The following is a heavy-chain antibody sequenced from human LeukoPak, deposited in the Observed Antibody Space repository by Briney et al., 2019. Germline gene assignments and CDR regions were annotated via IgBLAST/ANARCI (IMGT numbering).Heavy chain of an antibody. CDR3: TRLHSSGWTGY. Sequence: GGSLRLSCAASGFTFTSYWMSWVRQAPGKGLEWVANIKQDGSEKHYVDSVKGRFTISRDNTKNSLYLQMNSLRADDTAVYYCTRLHSSGWTGYWGQGTLVTVSS. CDR2: IKQDGSEK. V-gene: IGHV3-7*01. D-gene: IGHD6-19*01. J-gene: IGHJ4*02. CDR1: GFTFTSYW.